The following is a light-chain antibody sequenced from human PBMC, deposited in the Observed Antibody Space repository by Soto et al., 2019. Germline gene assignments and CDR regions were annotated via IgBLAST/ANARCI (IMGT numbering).Light chain of an antibody. J-gene: IGKJ2*01. V-gene: IGKV2-24*01. CDR1: QSLVHIDGNTY. CDR2: KIS. CDR3: MQATQSYT. Sequence: DIVLTQTRLSSPVTLGQPASISYRSNQSLVHIDGNTYFNWLQQRPGQPPRLLIYKISNRFPGVPDRFSGSGAGTDFTLKISRVEAEDVGVYYCMQATQSYTFGQGTRLEIK.